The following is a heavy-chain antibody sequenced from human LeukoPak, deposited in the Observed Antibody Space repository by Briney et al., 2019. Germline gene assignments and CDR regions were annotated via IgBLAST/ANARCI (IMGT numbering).Heavy chain of an antibody. CDR3: ARESRDLYGSPFYFDY. V-gene: IGHV1-69*04. Sequence: EASVKVSCKASGGTFSSYAISWVRQAPGQGLEWMGRIIPILGIANYAQKFQGRVTITADKSTSTAYMELSSLRSEDTAVYYCARESRDLYGSPFYFDYWGQGTLVTVSS. CDR1: GGTFSSYA. CDR2: IIPILGIA. J-gene: IGHJ4*02. D-gene: IGHD3-16*01.